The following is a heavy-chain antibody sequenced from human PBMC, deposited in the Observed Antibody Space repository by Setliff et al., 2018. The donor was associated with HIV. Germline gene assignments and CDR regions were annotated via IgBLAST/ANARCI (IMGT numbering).Heavy chain of an antibody. J-gene: IGHJ6*03. D-gene: IGHD5-12*01. CDR3: ARHGAYEAYYDYMDV. Sequence: PSETLSLTCAVSGYSISSGHYWGWIRQPPGKGLEWIGSIYHSGTTYDNPSLKSRXTISVDTSKNQFSLKLSSVTAADTAVYYCARHGAYEAYYDYMDVWGKGTTVTVSS. CDR2: IYHSGTT. V-gene: IGHV4-38-2*01. CDR1: GYSISSGHY.